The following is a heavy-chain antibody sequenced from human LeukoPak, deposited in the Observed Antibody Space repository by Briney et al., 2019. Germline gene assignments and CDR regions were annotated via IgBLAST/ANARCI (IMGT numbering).Heavy chain of an antibody. CDR3: ANGGYGSGSSRPYYGMDV. D-gene: IGHD3-10*01. V-gene: IGHV3-30-3*01. CDR2: ISYDGSNK. Sequence: GGSLRLSCAASGFTFSSYAMHWVRQAPGKGLEWVAVISYDGSNKYYADSVKGRFTISRDNSKNTLYLQMNSLRAEDTAVYYYANGGYGSGSSRPYYGMDVWGQGTTVTVSS. J-gene: IGHJ6*02. CDR1: GFTFSSYA.